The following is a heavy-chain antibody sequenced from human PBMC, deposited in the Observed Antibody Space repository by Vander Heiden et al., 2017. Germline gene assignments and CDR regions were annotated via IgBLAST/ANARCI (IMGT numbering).Heavy chain of an antibody. Sequence: EVQLVESGGGLVKPGGSLSLSCAAPGFPFSNAWMSWVRQAPGKGLEWVGRIKSKTDGGTTDYAAPVKGRFTISRDDSKNTLYLQMNSLKTEDTAVYYCTTDDYGDYGQHWGQGPLVTVSS. D-gene: IGHD4-17*01. CDR2: IKSKTDGGTT. CDR3: TTDDYGDYGQH. CDR1: GFPFSNAW. V-gene: IGHV3-15*01. J-gene: IGHJ1*01.